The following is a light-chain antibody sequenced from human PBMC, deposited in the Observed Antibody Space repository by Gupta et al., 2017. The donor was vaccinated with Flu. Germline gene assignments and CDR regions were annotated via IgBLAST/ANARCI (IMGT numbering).Light chain of an antibody. V-gene: IGKV1-39*01. CDR3: QQSDSIPNT. CDR2: AAS. Sequence: PSSLSASVGDRVTITCRPSQSISSYLNWYQQKPGKAPKLLIYAASTVQSGVPSRFSGSGSGTDFTLTISSLQPEDFATYYCQQSDSIPNTFGQGTPLEIK. CDR1: QSISSY. J-gene: IGKJ5*01.